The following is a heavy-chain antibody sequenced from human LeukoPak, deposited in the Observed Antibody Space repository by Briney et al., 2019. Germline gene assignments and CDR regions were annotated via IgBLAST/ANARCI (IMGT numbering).Heavy chain of an antibody. CDR2: ISPTGSYI. Sequence: PGGSLRLSCAASGFTFSSYNMSWVRQAPGKGLEWVSSISPTGSYISYADSVKGRFTISRDNAKNSLYLQMNSLRAEDTAVYYCAELGITMIGGVWGKGTTVTISS. V-gene: IGHV3-21*01. CDR1: GFTFSSYN. D-gene: IGHD3-10*02. J-gene: IGHJ6*04. CDR3: AELGITMIGGV.